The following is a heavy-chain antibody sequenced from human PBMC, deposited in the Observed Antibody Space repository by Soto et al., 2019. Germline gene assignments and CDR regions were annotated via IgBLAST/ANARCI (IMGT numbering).Heavy chain of an antibody. D-gene: IGHD1-26*01. CDR2: VFWDGGE. CDR3: TQVYGSGSWGWYFHS. CDR1: GFSLTTTGVG. V-gene: IGHV2-5*02. J-gene: IGHJ4*02. Sequence: QITWRESGPSLVKPTETLTLTCTFSGFSLTTTGVGVGWIRQPPGKALEWLAVVFWDGGERYSPSLKSRVTITKDTSKDQVVFTMTNMDPADTATYYCTQVYGSGSWGWYFHSWGQGTLGTVSS.